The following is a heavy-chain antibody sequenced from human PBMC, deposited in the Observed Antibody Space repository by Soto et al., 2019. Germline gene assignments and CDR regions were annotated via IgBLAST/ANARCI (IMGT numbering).Heavy chain of an antibody. CDR1: GFTFSSYA. CDR3: AKAQFSGTSKTLDY. D-gene: IGHD1-26*01. Sequence: EVQLLESGGGLVQPGGSLRLSCAASGFTFSSYAMYWVRQAPGKGLEWVSDISGSGDNTHYADSVKGQFTISRDNSKNTLYLQMNSLRGEDTAVYFCAKAQFSGTSKTLDYWGQGTLVTVST. J-gene: IGHJ4*02. V-gene: IGHV3-23*01. CDR2: ISGSGDNT.